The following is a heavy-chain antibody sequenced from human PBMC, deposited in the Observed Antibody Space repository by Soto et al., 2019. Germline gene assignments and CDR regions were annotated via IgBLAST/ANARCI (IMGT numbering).Heavy chain of an antibody. CDR1: GGTFSSYA. V-gene: IGHV1-69*13. J-gene: IGHJ3*02. CDR2: IIPIFGTA. CDR3: AIWAVVGGSGYYYDDAFDI. Sequence: GASVKVSCKASGGTFSSYAIIWVRQAPGQGLEWMGGIIPIFGTANYAQRFQGRVTITADESTSTAYMELSSLRSEDTAVYYCAIWAVVGGSGYYYDDAFDIWGQGKMVTVSS. D-gene: IGHD3-22*01.